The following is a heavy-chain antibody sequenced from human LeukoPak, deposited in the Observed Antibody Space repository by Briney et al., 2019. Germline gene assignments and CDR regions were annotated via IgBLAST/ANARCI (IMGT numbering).Heavy chain of an antibody. CDR3: ARRAAALGEAFDI. CDR2: INPNSGGT. CDR1: GYTFTGYY. J-gene: IGHJ3*02. V-gene: IGHV1-2*02. Sequence: ASVKVSCKASGYTFTGYYMHWVRQAPGQGLEWMGWINPNSGGTNYAQKFQGRVTMTRDTSTSTVYMELSSLRSEDTAVYYCARRAAALGEAFDIWGQGTMVTVSS. D-gene: IGHD6-13*01.